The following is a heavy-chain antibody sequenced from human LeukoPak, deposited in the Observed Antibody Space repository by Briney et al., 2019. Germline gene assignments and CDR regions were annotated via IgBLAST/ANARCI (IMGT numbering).Heavy chain of an antibody. CDR2: IRSKAYGGTT. J-gene: IGHJ3*02. D-gene: IGHD3-22*01. Sequence: GGSLRLSCTASGFTFGDYAMSWFRQAPGKGLEWVGFIRSKAYGGTTECAASVKGRFTISRDDSKSIAYLQMNSLKTEDTAVYYCTPYYDSSGYHDAFDIWGQGTMVTVSS. V-gene: IGHV3-49*03. CDR3: TPYYDSSGYHDAFDI. CDR1: GFTFGDYA.